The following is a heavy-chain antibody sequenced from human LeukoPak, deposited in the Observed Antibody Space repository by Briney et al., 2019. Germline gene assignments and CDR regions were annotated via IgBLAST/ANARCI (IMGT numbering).Heavy chain of an antibody. J-gene: IGHJ6*03. CDR1: GFTFDDYG. Sequence: GGSLRLSCAASGFTFDDYGMSWVRQAPGKRLEWVAVISYDGSNKYYTDSVKGRFTISRDNSNNTLYLQMNRLRREDTAVYYCAKQSSGYDSSLYYYMDAWGKGTTVTVSS. CDR3: AKQSSGYDSSLYYYMDA. V-gene: IGHV3-30*18. CDR2: ISYDGSNK. D-gene: IGHD5-12*01.